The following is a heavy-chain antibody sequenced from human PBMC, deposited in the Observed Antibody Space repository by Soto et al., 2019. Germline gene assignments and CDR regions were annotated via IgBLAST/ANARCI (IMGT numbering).Heavy chain of an antibody. D-gene: IGHD2-15*01. J-gene: IGHJ4*02. CDR1: GGSFSGYY. CDR2: INHSGST. CDR3: ALTVVAAYQFDY. Sequence: KPSETLSLTCAVYGGSFSGYYWSWIRQPPGKGLEWTGEINHSGSTNYNPPLKSRVTISVDTSKNQFSLKLSSVTAADTAVYYCALTVVAAYQFDYWGQGTLVTVSS. V-gene: IGHV4-34*01.